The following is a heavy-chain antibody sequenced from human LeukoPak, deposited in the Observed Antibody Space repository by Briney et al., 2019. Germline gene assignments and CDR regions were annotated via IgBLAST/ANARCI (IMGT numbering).Heavy chain of an antibody. CDR1: GLTFSSYA. Sequence: QSGGSLRLSCAASGLTFSSYAMSWVRQAPGKGLEWVSAISGSGGSTYYADSVKGRFTISRDNSKNTLYLQMNSLRAEDTAVYYCARSGIAAAGFDYWGQGTLVTVSS. D-gene: IGHD6-13*01. J-gene: IGHJ4*02. CDR3: ARSGIAAAGFDY. CDR2: ISGSGGST. V-gene: IGHV3-23*01.